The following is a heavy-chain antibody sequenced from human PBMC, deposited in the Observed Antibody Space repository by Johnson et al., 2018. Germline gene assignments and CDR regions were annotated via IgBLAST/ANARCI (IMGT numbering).Heavy chain of an antibody. J-gene: IGHJ6*02. D-gene: IGHD1-7*01. CDR3: ARGHNWNYQGGLDV. CDR1: GFTFDDHG. V-gene: IGHV3-20*01. CDR2: INWHGGDT. Sequence: VQLQQSGGGVVRPGGSLRLSCVVSGFTFDDHGMSWVRKAPGKGLEWVSGINWHGGDTGYADSVKGRVTLSRDTAKKSMYLQMELWRAEDTALCHWARGHNWNYQGGLDVWGQGTTVTVSS.